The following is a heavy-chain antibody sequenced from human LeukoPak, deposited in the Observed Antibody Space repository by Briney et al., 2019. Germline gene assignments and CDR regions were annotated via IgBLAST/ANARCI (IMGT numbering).Heavy chain of an antibody. J-gene: IGHJ4*02. CDR2: ISSSSTI. CDR3: ARVTSGLDY. CDR1: GFTFSDYY. Sequence: GGSLRLSCAASGFTFSDYYMNWVPQAPGKGLEWVSSISSSSTIYYADSVKGRFTIPRDNAKNSLSLQMNSLRAEDTAVYYCARVTSGLDYWGQGTLVTVSS. V-gene: IGHV3-69-1*01.